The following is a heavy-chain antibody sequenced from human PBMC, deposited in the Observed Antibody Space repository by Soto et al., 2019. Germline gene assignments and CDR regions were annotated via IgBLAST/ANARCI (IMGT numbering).Heavy chain of an antibody. CDR3: VSSTTVTRSHFDH. CDR1: GFDFSIYA. J-gene: IGHJ4*02. D-gene: IGHD4-17*01. CDR2: ISYNAGTT. Sequence: GGSLRLSCAASGFDFSIYAMHWVRQAPGKGLEYVSAISYNAGTTYYANSVKGRFIISKDNSKNTLYLQMGSLREEDMAVYYCVSSTTVTRSHFDHWGQGTLVTVSS. V-gene: IGHV3-64*01.